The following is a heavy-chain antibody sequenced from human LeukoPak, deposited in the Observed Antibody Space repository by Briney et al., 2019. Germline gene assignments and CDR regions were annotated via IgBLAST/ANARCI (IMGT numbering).Heavy chain of an antibody. D-gene: IGHD2-8*01. J-gene: IGHJ5*02. Sequence: SETLSLTCTVSSDPITSSSYYWGWIRQPPEKGLEWIGSVYHTGKTYYNPSLKDRVTISVETSKNHFSLSLRSVTASDTAIYFCARLHVYYYGWFDPWGQGTLVTVSS. CDR2: VYHTGKT. CDR1: SDPITSSSYY. V-gene: IGHV4-39*01. CDR3: ARLHVYYYGWFDP.